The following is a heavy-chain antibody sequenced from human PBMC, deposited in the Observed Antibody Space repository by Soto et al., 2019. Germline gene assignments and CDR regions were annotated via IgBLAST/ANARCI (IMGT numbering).Heavy chain of an antibody. CDR3: ARAELRFLEWPWFDP. D-gene: IGHD3-3*01. J-gene: IGHJ5*02. V-gene: IGHV1-2*02. CDR2: INPNSGGT. Sequence: GASVKVSCKASGYTFTGCYMHWVRQAPGQGLEWMGWINPNSGGTNYAQKFQGRVTMTRDTSISTAYMELSRLRSDDTAVYYCARAELRFLEWPWFDPWGQGTLVTVSS. CDR1: GYTFTGCY.